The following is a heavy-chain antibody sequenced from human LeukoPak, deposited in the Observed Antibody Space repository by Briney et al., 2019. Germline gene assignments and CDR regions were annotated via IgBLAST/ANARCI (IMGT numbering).Heavy chain of an antibody. J-gene: IGHJ4*02. CDR3: ARDGVTSSVDY. D-gene: IGHD2-21*02. Sequence: PGGPLRFSCAASGFTFNNYWMSWVRQAPGKGLEWVANIKEDGSRQYYVDSVKGRFTISRDNAKKSLFLQMNSLRAEDTGVYYCARDGVTSSVDYWGQGTLVTVSS. CDR2: IKEDGSRQ. CDR1: GFTFNNYW. V-gene: IGHV3-7*01.